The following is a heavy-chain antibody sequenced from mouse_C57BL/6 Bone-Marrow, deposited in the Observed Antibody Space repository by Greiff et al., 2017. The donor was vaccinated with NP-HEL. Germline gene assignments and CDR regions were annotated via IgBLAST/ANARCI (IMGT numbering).Heavy chain of an antibody. J-gene: IGHJ2*01. CDR3: ARGGFDY. V-gene: IGHV1-4*01. CDR2: INPSSGYT. Sequence: QVQLQQSGAELARPGASVKMSCKASGYTFTSYTMHWVNQRPGQGLEWIGYINPSSGYTKYNQKFKDKATLTADKSDSTAYMQLSSLTSEDSAVYYCARGGFDYWGQGTTLTVSS. CDR1: GYTFTSYT.